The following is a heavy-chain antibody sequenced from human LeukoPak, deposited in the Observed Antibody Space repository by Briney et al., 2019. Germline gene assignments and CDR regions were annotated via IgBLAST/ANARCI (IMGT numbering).Heavy chain of an antibody. Sequence: SETLSLTCTVSGGSISSGGYYWSWIRQHPGKGLGWIGYIYYSGSTYYNPSLKSRVTISVDTSKNQFSLKLSSVTAADTAVYYCAREGDYDSSGSSLFDYWGQGTLVTVSS. CDR2: IYYSGST. V-gene: IGHV4-31*03. D-gene: IGHD3-22*01. CDR1: GGSISSGGYY. CDR3: AREGDYDSSGSSLFDY. J-gene: IGHJ4*02.